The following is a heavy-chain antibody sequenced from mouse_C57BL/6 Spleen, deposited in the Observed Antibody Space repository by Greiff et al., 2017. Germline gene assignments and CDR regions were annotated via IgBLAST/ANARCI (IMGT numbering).Heavy chain of an antibody. V-gene: IGHV5-9-1*02. Sequence: EVKLMESGEGLVKPGGSLKLSCAASGFTFSSYAMSWVRQTPEKRLEWVAYISSGGDYIYYADTVKGRFTISRDNARNTLYLQMSSLKSEDTAMYYCTVAPYYYAMDYWGQGTSVTVSS. CDR1: GFTFSSYA. CDR3: TVAPYYYAMDY. CDR2: ISSGGDYI. J-gene: IGHJ4*01.